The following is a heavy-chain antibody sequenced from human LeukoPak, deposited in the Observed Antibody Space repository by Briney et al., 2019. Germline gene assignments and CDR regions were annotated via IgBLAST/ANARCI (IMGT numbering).Heavy chain of an antibody. CDR2: IYYSGST. Sequence: SDTLSLTFTVSGGSIRSFYWSWIRQPPGKGLEWMGYIYYSGSTNYNPSLKSRVTISVDTSKNQFSLKLSSVTAADTAVYYCARGDSSGYYSPPFDYWGQGTLVTVSS. D-gene: IGHD3-22*01. CDR3: ARGDSSGYYSPPFDY. CDR1: GGSIRSFY. V-gene: IGHV4-59*01. J-gene: IGHJ4*02.